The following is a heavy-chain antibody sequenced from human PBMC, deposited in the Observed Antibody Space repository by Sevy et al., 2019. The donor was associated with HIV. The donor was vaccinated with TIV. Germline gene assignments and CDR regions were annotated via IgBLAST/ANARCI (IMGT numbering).Heavy chain of an antibody. CDR1: GFTFSSYS. J-gene: IGHJ4*02. D-gene: IGHD5-12*01. CDR2: ISSSSSTI. V-gene: IGHV3-48*01. CDR3: ARVSDIGGYSGYDLDY. Sequence: GGSLRLSCAASGFTFSSYSMNWVRQAPGKGLEWVSYISSSSSTIYYADSVKGRFTISRDNAKNSLYLQMNSLRAEYTAVYYCARVSDIGGYSGYDLDYWGQGTLVTVSS.